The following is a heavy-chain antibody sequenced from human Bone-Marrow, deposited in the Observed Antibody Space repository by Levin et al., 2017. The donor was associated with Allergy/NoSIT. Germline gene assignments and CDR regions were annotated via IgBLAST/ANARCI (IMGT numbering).Heavy chain of an antibody. J-gene: IGHJ5*02. CDR3: ARGCCGGDWWFDP. CDR2: INHSGST. CDR1: GGSFSGYY. D-gene: IGHD2-21*02. V-gene: IGHV4-34*01. Sequence: SQTLSLTCAVYGGSFSGYYWSWIRQPPGKGLEWIGEINHSGSTNYNPSLKSRVTISVDTSKNQFSLKLSSVTAADTAVYYCARGCCGGDWWFDPWGQGTLVTVSS.